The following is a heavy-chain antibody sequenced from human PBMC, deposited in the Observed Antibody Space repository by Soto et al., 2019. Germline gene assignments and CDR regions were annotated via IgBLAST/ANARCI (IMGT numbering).Heavy chain of an antibody. CDR1: GFTFGSYA. J-gene: IGHJ4*02. Sequence: WGSLRLSCAASGFTFGSYAMSWVRQAPGKGLEWVSSTSASGGTTYYADSVKGRFTISRDNSKNILYLEMNSLRAEDTAVYYCAKAKYSSSWWAVDYWGQGTLVTVSS. CDR3: AKAKYSSSWWAVDY. CDR2: TSASGGTT. V-gene: IGHV3-23*01. D-gene: IGHD6-13*01.